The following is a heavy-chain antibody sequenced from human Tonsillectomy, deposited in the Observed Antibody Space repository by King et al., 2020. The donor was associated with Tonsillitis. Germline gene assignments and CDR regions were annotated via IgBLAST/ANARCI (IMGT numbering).Heavy chain of an antibody. D-gene: IGHD3-10*01. CDR1: GYTFTSYY. J-gene: IGHJ5*02. V-gene: IGHV1-46*01. CDR2: INPSGGST. Sequence: QLVQSGAEVKKPGASVKVSCKASGYTFTSYYMHWVRQAPGQGLEWMGIINPSGGSTSYAQKFQGRVTMTRDTSTSTVYMELSSLRSEYMAVYYCARIGRGGWFDPWGQGTLVTVSS. CDR3: ARIGRGGWFDP.